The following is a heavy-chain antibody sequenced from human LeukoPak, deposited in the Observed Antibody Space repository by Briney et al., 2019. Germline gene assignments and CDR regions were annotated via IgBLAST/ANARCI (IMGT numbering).Heavy chain of an antibody. CDR3: ARLEDVVLMMFES. J-gene: IGHJ4*02. CDR1: GGSIYSNSDY. CDR2: VYHSGSS. V-gene: IGHV4-39*07. Sequence: KPSETLSLTCALSGGSIYSNSDYWAWIRQPPGKGLEWIGTVYHSGSSYYNPSLKSRVTISVDTSKNQLYLKVSSVTAADTAVYYCARLEDVVLMMFESWGQGTLVTVSS. D-gene: IGHD2-8*01.